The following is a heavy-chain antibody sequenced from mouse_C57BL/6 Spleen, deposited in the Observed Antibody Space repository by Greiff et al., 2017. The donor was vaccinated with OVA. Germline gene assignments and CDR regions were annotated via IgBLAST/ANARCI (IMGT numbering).Heavy chain of an antibody. Sequence: ESGPGLVKPSQSLSLTCSVTGYSITSGYYWNWIRQFQGNTLEWMGYISYDGSNNYNPSLKNRISITRDTSKNQCFLKLNSVTTEDTATDYCARDRVSLYDDAMDYWGQGTSVTVSS. CDR3: ARDRVSLYDDAMDY. J-gene: IGHJ4*01. CDR1: GYSITSGYY. CDR2: ISYDGSN. V-gene: IGHV3-6*01. D-gene: IGHD2-12*01.